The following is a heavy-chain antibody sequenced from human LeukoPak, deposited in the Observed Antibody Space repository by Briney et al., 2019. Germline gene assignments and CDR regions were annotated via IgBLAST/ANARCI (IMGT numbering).Heavy chain of an antibody. V-gene: IGHV1-18*01. CDR1: GYTFTSYG. CDR2: ISAYNGNT. CDR3: ARGLYYDFWSGYSPSYYYYYYMDV. Sequence: GASVKVSCKASGYTFTSYGISWVRQAPGQGLEWMGWISAYNGNTNYAQKLQGRVTMTTDTSTSTAYMELRSLRSDDTAVYYCARGLYYDFWSGYSPSYYYYYYMDVWGKGTTVTVSS. D-gene: IGHD3-3*01. J-gene: IGHJ6*03.